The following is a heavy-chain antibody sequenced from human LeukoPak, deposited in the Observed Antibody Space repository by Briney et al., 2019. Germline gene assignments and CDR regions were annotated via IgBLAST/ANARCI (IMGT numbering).Heavy chain of an antibody. CDR1: GGSISSYY. D-gene: IGHD1/OR15-1a*01. CDR3: ARQPSGTAAFDI. J-gene: IGHJ3*02. Sequence: PSETLSLTCAVSGGSISSYYWSWIRQSPGKGLEWIAYIYHSGNTNYNPSFKSRVTISVDTSKNQFSLKLTSVAAADTAIYYCARQPSGTAAFDICGHGTMVTVSS. CDR2: IYHSGNT. V-gene: IGHV4-59*08.